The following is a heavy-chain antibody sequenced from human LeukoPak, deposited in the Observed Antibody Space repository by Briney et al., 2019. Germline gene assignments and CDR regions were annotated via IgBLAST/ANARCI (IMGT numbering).Heavy chain of an antibody. V-gene: IGHV3-66*02. CDR3: ARGLYDSGTYYPFYFDS. J-gene: IGHJ4*02. CDR2: IYSSGRT. Sequence: GGSLRLSCAASGFTVSSNYMNWVRQAPGKGPEWISVIYSSGRTYYADAVKGRFTISTDKSKNTLSLQMNSLRADDTAVYYCARGLYDSGTYYPFYFDSWGQGTLVSVSS. D-gene: IGHD3-10*01. CDR1: GFTVSSNY.